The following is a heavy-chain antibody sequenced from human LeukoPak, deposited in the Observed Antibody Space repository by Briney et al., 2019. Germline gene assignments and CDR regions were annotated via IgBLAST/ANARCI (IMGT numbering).Heavy chain of an antibody. CDR2: INQDGSEK. V-gene: IGHV3-7*01. CDR3: ARPRNYDFWSGYPESYYYYYGMDV. Sequence: PGGSLRLSCAASGFTFSSYWMSWVRQAPGKGLEWVANINQDGSEKYYVDSVKGRFTISRDNAKNSLYLQMNSLRAEDTAVYYCARPRNYDFWSGYPESYYYYYGMDVWGQGTTVTVSS. D-gene: IGHD3-3*01. J-gene: IGHJ6*02. CDR1: GFTFSSYW.